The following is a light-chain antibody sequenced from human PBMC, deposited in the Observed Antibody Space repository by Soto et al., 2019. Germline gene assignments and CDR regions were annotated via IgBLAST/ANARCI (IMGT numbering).Light chain of an antibody. CDR2: KAS. CDR1: QSINNW. V-gene: IGKV1-5*03. J-gene: IGKJ1*01. Sequence: DIQMTQSPSTLSASVGDRVTITCRASQSINNWLVWYQQKPGIAPKLLMYKASNLESGVPSRFSGSGSVTEFSITISSLQPDDGATYYCQQYNSNRWTFGQGTKVDIK. CDR3: QQYNSNRWT.